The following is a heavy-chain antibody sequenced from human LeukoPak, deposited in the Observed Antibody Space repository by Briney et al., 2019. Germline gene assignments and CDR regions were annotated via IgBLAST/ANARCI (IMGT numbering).Heavy chain of an antibody. J-gene: IGHJ4*02. Sequence: PGGSLRLSCAASGFTFSSYAMSWVRRAPGKGLEWVSAISGRGDSTYYADSGKGRFTISRDNSKNTLYLQMTSLTAEHTAVYYCAKDLPHYYESSAMGPFDYWGQGTLVTVSS. CDR2: ISGRGDST. CDR1: GFTFSSYA. D-gene: IGHD3-22*01. CDR3: AKDLPHYYESSAMGPFDY. V-gene: IGHV3-23*01.